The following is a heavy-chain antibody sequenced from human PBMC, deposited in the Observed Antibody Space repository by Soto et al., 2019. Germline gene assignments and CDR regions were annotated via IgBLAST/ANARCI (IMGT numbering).Heavy chain of an antibody. Sequence: PGGSLRLSCAASGFTFSSYAMHWVRQAPGKGLEWVAGISYDGSNKYYADSVKGRFTISRDNSKNTLYLQMNSLRAEDTAVYYCARGRAARYYYYGMDVWGQGTTVTVSS. D-gene: IGHD6-6*01. CDR1: GFTFSSYA. CDR3: ARGRAARYYYYGMDV. V-gene: IGHV3-30-3*01. CDR2: ISYDGSNK. J-gene: IGHJ6*02.